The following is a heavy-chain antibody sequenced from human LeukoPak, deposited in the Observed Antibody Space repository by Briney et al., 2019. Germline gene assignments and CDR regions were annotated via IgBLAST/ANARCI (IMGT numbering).Heavy chain of an antibody. CDR2: IRRKANNYAT. V-gene: IGHV3-73*01. Sequence: GGSLRLSCAASGFSFSGSSMHRVRQGSGKGLERGCRIRRKANNYATAYGESVKGRFTISRDESKNTAYLQMNSLQTEDTAVYYCTRLEGGFDYWGQGTLVTVSS. CDR1: GFSFSGSS. D-gene: IGHD3-16*01. J-gene: IGHJ4*02. CDR3: TRLEGGFDY.